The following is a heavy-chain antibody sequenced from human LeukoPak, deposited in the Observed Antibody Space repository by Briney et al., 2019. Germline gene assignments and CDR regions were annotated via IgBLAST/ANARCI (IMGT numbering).Heavy chain of an antibody. D-gene: IGHD1-26*01. CDR2: ISNSGGAT. CDR3: ARGGSYLSAFDI. V-gene: IGHV3-23*01. Sequence: GGSLRLSCAASEFTFSSYAMNWVRQAPGKGLEWVSVISNSGGATYYADSVKGRFTISRDNSKNTLYLQMNSLRAEDTAVYYCARGGSYLSAFDIWGQGTMVTVSS. CDR1: EFTFSSYA. J-gene: IGHJ3*02.